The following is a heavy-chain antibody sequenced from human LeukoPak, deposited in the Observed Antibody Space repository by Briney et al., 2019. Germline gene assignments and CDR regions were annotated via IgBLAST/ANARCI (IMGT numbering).Heavy chain of an antibody. CDR3: ARDSYCGGDCYYSY. CDR2: IYTSGST. Sequence: SETLSLTCTVSGGSISSGSYYWSWIRQPAGKGLEWIGRIYTSGSTNYNPSLKSRVTVSVDTSKNQFSLKLSSVTAADTAVYYCARDSYCGGDCYYSYWGQGTLVTVSS. V-gene: IGHV4-61*02. J-gene: IGHJ4*02. D-gene: IGHD2-21*01. CDR1: GGSISSGSYY.